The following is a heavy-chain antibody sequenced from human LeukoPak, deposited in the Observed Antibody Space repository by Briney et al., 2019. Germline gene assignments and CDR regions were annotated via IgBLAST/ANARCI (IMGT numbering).Heavy chain of an antibody. Sequence: SETLSLTCSVSGFSISSGYFWGWIRQPPGKGLEWIGSMYHSGRSYYNPSLKSRVTISVDTSKNQFSLKLSSVTAADTAVYYCARGDLALEMAQSYWGQGTLVTVSS. CDR3: ARGDLALEMAQSY. J-gene: IGHJ4*02. CDR1: GFSISSGYF. D-gene: IGHD5-24*01. CDR2: MYHSGRS. V-gene: IGHV4-38-2*02.